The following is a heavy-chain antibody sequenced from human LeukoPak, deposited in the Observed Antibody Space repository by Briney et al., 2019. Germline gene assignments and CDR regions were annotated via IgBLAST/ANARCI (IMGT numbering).Heavy chain of an antibody. Sequence: SSETLSLTCTVSGGSISSSSYYWGWIRQPPGKGLEWIGSIYYSGSTYYNPSLRSRVTISVDTSKNQFSLKLSSVTAADTAVYYCARGRVGTMWNYFDYWGQGTLVTVSS. J-gene: IGHJ4*02. CDR1: GGSISSSSYY. D-gene: IGHD3-10*02. CDR3: ARGRVGTMWNYFDY. V-gene: IGHV4-39*07. CDR2: IYYSGST.